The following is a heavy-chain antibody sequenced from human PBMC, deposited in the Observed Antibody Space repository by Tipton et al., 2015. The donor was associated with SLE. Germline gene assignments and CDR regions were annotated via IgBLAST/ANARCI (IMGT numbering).Heavy chain of an antibody. J-gene: IGHJ4*02. CDR1: GDSITSNY. CDR2: IYSSGNT. CDR3: ARSLYYDTLTGYYPYNFDY. D-gene: IGHD3-9*01. V-gene: IGHV4-4*08. Sequence: TLSLTCTVSGDSITSNYWIWVRQSPGKGLEWLGYIYSSGNTNYNPSLNSRVTMSVDTSKNRFSLRLSSVTAADTAVYYCARSLYYDTLTGYYPYNFDYWGQGSLVTVSS.